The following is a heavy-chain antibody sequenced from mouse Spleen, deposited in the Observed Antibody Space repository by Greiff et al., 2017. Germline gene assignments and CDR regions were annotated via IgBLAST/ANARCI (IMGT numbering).Heavy chain of an antibody. J-gene: IGHJ2*01. CDR2: IYPGDGDT. D-gene: IGHD2-4*01. Sequence: QVQLQQSGPELVKPGASVKISCKASGYAFSSSWMNWVKQRPGKGLEWIGRIYPGDGDTNYNGKFKGKATLTADKSSSTAYMQLSSLTSEDSAVYFCARSGYDYPYFDYWGQGTTLTVSS. CDR3: ARSGYDYPYFDY. V-gene: IGHV1-82*01. CDR1: GYAFSSSW.